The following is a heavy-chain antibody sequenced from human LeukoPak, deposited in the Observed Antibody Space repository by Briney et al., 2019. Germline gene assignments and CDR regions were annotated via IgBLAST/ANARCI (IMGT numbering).Heavy chain of an antibody. CDR3: AKDYGDYVIFFDY. CDR2: ISGSGGST. Sequence: PGGSLRLSCAASGFTFSSYAMSWVRQAPGEGLEWVSAISGSGGSTYYADSVKGRFTISRDNSKNTLYLQMSSLRAEDTAVYYCAKDYGDYVIFFDYWGQGTLVTVSS. CDR1: GFTFSSYA. V-gene: IGHV3-23*01. J-gene: IGHJ4*02. D-gene: IGHD4-17*01.